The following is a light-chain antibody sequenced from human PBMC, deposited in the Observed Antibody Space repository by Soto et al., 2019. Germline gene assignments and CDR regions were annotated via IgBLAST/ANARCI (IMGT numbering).Light chain of an antibody. J-gene: IGKJ2*01. CDR2: DAS. CDR1: QSVSSY. V-gene: IGKV3-11*01. Sequence: ETVLTQSPATLSLSPGERATLSCWASQSVSSYLAWYQQKPGQAPRLLIYDASNRATGIPARFSSSGSGTDFTLTISSLEPEDFAVYYCQQRLTWPYTFGQGTRLEIK. CDR3: QQRLTWPYT.